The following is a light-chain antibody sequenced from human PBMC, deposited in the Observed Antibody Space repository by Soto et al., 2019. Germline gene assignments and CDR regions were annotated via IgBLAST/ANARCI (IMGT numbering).Light chain of an antibody. Sequence: DIQMTQSPSTLSASVGVRVTITCRDSQSISSWLAWYQQKPGKDPKLLIYKASSLESGVPSRFSGSGSGTEFTLTISSLQPDDFATYYCQEYKSYSTFGQGTKLEIK. V-gene: IGKV1-5*03. J-gene: IGKJ2*01. CDR3: QEYKSYST. CDR2: KAS. CDR1: QSISSW.